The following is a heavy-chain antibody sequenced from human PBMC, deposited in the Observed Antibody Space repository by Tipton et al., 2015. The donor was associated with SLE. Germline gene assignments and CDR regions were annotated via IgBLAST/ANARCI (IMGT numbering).Heavy chain of an antibody. Sequence: TLSLTCAVSGGSISSGGYSWSWIRQPPGKGLEWIGEINHSGSTYYNPSLKSRVTISVDTSKNQFSLKLSSVTAADTAVYYCARVLYGSGSPFDYWGQGTLVTVSS. D-gene: IGHD3-10*01. CDR2: INHSGST. V-gene: IGHV4-31*11. CDR3: ARVLYGSGSPFDY. CDR1: GGSISSGGYS. J-gene: IGHJ4*02.